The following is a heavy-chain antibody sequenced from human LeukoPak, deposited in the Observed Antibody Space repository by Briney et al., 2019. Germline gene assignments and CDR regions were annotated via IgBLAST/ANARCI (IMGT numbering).Heavy chain of an antibody. CDR3: ARRVTSFDP. D-gene: IGHD2-2*01. CDR1: GGSFSGYY. J-gene: IGHJ5*02. V-gene: IGHV4-34*01. Sequence: PPETLSLTCAVYGGSFSGYYWSWIRQPPGKGLEWIGEINHSGSTNYNPSLKSRVTISVDTSKNQFSLKLSSVTAADTAVYYCARRVTSFDPWGQGTLVTVSS. CDR2: INHSGST.